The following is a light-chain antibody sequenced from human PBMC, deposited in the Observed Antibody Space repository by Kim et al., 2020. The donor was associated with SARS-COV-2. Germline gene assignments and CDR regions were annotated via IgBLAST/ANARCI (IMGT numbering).Light chain of an antibody. CDR3: QSADSSGTYKV. CDR1: ALPKQY. CDR2: KDS. Sequence: SYELTQPPSVSVSPGQTARITCSGDALPKQYAYWYQQKPGQAPVLVIYKDSERPSGIPERFSGSSSGTTVTLTISGVHAEDEADYYCQSADSSGTYKVFG. V-gene: IGLV3-25*03. J-gene: IGLJ2*01.